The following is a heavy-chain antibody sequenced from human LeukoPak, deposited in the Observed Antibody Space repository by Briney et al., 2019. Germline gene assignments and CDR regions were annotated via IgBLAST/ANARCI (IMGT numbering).Heavy chain of an antibody. Sequence: GGSLRLSCAASGFTFSSYWMSWVRQAPGKGLEWVANIKQEGREKYYVDSVKGRFTISRDNAKNSLYLQMNSLRAEDTAVYYCARELLSYYYGSGSHDYWGQGTLVTVSS. J-gene: IGHJ4*02. CDR1: GFTFSSYW. V-gene: IGHV3-7*01. CDR2: IKQEGREK. D-gene: IGHD3-10*01. CDR3: ARELLSYYYGSGSHDY.